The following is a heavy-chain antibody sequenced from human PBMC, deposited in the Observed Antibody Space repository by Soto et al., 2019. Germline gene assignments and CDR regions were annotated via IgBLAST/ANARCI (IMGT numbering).Heavy chain of an antibody. Sequence: EVQLVQSGAEMKKPGESLKISCQGSGYIFTKHWIAWGRQKPGKGLEWIGVIGPVESDDRYSPSFEGQVTISVDKSNSTAFLRCDKLKTSDTATYFCARRAVDPSGHYYPYNWFDSWGQGTQFTVSS. CDR2: IGPVESDD. CDR1: GYIFTKHW. V-gene: IGHV5-51*01. CDR3: ARRAVDPSGHYYPYNWFDS. J-gene: IGHJ5*01. D-gene: IGHD3-22*01.